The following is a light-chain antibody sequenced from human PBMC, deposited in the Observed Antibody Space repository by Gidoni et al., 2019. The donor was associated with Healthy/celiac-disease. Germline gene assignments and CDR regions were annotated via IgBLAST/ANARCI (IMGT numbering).Light chain of an antibody. V-gene: IGLV1-40*01. J-gene: IGLJ2*01. CDR1: SSNIGAGYD. CDR2: GNS. CDR3: QSYDSSMKVV. Sequence: QSVLTQPPSVSGAPGQRVTISCTGSSSNIGAGYDVHWYQRLPGTAPKLLIYGNSNRPSGVPDRFSGSKSGTAASLAITGLQAEDEADYYCQSYDSSMKVVFGGGNKLTVL.